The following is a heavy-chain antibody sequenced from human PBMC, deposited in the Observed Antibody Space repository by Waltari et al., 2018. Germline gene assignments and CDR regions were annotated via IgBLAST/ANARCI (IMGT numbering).Heavy chain of an antibody. V-gene: IGHV4-39*07. CDR1: GFSLSTSGVG. D-gene: IGHD3-22*01. CDR2: IYYSGST. CDR3: TRCDGMIVVVINS. Sequence: KESGPTLVKPTQTLTLTCTFSGFSLSTSGVGVGWIRQPPGKGLEWIGSIYYSGSTYYNPSLKSRVTISVDTSKNQFSLKLSSVTAADTAVYYCTRCDGMIVVVINSWGQGTLVTVSS. J-gene: IGHJ4*02.